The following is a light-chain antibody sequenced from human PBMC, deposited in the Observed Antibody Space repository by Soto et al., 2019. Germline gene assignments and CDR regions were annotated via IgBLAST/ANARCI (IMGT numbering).Light chain of an antibody. Sequence: QSALTQPASVSGSPGQSVTISCTGTSSDVGGYDYVSWYQHHPGKAPKLVIYDVTYRPSGVSDRFSGSKSANTASLTISGLQAEDEADYYCSLYTSSSTYVFGTGTKLTVL. CDR1: SSDVGGYDY. CDR3: SLYTSSSTYV. CDR2: DVT. J-gene: IGLJ1*01. V-gene: IGLV2-14*01.